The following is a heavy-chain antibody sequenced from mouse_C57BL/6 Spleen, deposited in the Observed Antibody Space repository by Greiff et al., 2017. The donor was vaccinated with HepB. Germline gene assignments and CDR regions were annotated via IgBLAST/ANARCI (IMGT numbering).Heavy chain of an antibody. J-gene: IGHJ2*01. CDR1: GFNIKNTY. Sequence: EVMLVESVAELVRPGASVKLSCTASGFNIKNTYMHWVKQRPEQGLEWIGRIDPANGNTTYAPKFQGKATITADTSSNTAYLQLSSLTSEDTAIYYCARNIYYYGSSLFDYWGQGTTLTVSS. D-gene: IGHD1-1*01. V-gene: IGHV14-3*01. CDR3: ARNIYYYGSSLFDY. CDR2: IDPANGNT.